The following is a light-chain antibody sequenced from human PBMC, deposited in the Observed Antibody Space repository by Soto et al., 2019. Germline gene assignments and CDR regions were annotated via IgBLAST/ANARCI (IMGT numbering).Light chain of an antibody. V-gene: IGKV1-NL1*01. CDR1: QGINNY. CDR2: SAS. J-gene: IGKJ1*01. Sequence: DIQMTQSPSSLSASVGDSVTITCRASQGINNYLAWYQQKPGKVPVLLIYSASRRATGIPDRFSGSGSGTDFTLTISRLEPEDFAVYYCQHYGFSPRWTFGQGTKVDIK. CDR3: QHYGFSPRWT.